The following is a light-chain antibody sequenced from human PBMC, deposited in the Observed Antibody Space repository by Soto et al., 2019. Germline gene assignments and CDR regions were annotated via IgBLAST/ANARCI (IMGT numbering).Light chain of an antibody. CDR3: CSNGGSYEV. J-gene: IGLJ2*01. CDR2: DVS. V-gene: IGLV2-11*01. CDR1: SSDVGGYNY. Sequence: QSVLTQPRSVSGSPGQSVTISCTGTSSDVGGYNYVSWYQQHPGKAPKGMIYDVSEQPSGVPDRFSGSKAGNTASLTISGHQDEDDADYYCCSNGGSYEVFGGGTKLTVL.